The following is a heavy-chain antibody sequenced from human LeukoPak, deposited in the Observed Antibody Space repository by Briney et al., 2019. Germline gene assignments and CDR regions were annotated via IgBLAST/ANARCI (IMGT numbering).Heavy chain of an antibody. Sequence: QPGRSLRISCAASGFTSSNYWMSWVRQAPGKGLEWVANIKQDGSEKYYVDSVKGRFTISRDNAKNSLYLQMNSLRAEDTAVYYCARDRGSSGWYEFDYWGQGTLVTVSS. J-gene: IGHJ4*02. CDR2: IKQDGSEK. D-gene: IGHD6-19*01. CDR1: GFTSSNYW. V-gene: IGHV3-7*01. CDR3: ARDRGSSGWYEFDY.